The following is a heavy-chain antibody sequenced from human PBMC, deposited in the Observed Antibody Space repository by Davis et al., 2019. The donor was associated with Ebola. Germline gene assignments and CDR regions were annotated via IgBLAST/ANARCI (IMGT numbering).Heavy chain of an antibody. CDR1: GGSISSYY. J-gene: IGHJ6*02. Sequence: MPSETLSLTCTVSGGSISSYYWSWIRQPPGKGLEWIGYIYYSGSTNYNPSLKSRVTISVDTSKNQFSLKLSSVTAADTAVYYCAGEYSSGWYQSNYNGMDVWGQGTTVTVSS. CDR2: IYYSGST. D-gene: IGHD6-19*01. V-gene: IGHV4-59*08. CDR3: AGEYSSGWYQSNYNGMDV.